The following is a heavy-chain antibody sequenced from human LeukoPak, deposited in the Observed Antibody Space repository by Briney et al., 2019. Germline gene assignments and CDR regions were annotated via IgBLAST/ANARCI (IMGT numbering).Heavy chain of an antibody. CDR3: AREGYSSSWYYFDY. J-gene: IGHJ4*02. CDR1: GGSFSDYY. D-gene: IGHD6-13*01. Sequence: SETLSLTCAVNGGSFSDYYWSWTRQPPGKGLEWIGEINHSGSTNYNSSLKSRVTISVDTSKNQFSLKLSSVTAADTAVYYCAREGYSSSWYYFDYWGQGTLVTVSS. V-gene: IGHV4-34*01. CDR2: INHSGST.